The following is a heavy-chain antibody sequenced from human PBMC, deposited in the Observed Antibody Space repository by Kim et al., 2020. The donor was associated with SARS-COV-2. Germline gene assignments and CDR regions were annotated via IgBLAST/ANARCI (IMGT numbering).Heavy chain of an antibody. CDR1: GYSFTSYW. D-gene: IGHD2-2*01. CDR3: AREPLGYCSSTSCSPFDY. J-gene: IGHJ4*02. CDR2: IYPGDSDT. V-gene: IGHV5-51*01. Sequence: GESLKISCKGSGYSFTSYWIGWVRQMPGKGLEWMGIIYPGDSDTRYSPSFQGQVTISADKSISTAYLQWSSLKASDTAMYYCAREPLGYCSSTSCSPFDYWGQGTLVTVSS.